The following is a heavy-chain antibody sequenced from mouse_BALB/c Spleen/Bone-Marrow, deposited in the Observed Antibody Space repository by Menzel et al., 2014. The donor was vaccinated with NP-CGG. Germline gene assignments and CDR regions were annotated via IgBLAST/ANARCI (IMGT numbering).Heavy chain of an antibody. J-gene: IGHJ2*01. D-gene: IGHD1-1*02. CDR2: FYPGSGSI. CDR3: ASHEGGGYFDY. Sequence: QVQLQQPGAGLVKPGASVKLSCKASGYTFTEYIIHWVKQRSGQGLEWIGWFYPGSGSIKYNEKFKDKATLTADKSSSTVYMELNRLTSEESAVDFCASHEGGGYFDYWGQGTTLTVSS. CDR1: GYTFTEYI. V-gene: IGHV1-62-2*01.